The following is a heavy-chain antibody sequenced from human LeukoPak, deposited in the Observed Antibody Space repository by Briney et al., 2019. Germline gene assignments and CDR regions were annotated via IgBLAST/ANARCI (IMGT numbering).Heavy chain of an antibody. V-gene: IGHV3-43*01. Sequence: GGSLRLSCAASGFTFDDYTVHWVRQAPGKGLEWVSLISWDGGSTYYADSVKGRFTISRDNSKNSLYLQMNSLRTEDTALYYCAGQDGYNNPGAPFDYWGQGTLVTVSS. J-gene: IGHJ4*02. CDR2: ISWDGGST. D-gene: IGHD5-24*01. CDR3: AGQDGYNNPGAPFDY. CDR1: GFTFDDYT.